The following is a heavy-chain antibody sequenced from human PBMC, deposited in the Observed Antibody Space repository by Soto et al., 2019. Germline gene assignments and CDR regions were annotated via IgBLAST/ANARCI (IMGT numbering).Heavy chain of an antibody. CDR3: AKDLGYCSGGSCYSTA. CDR2: ISGSGGST. J-gene: IGHJ5*02. D-gene: IGHD2-15*01. Sequence: PGGCLRLACASCGVTVSSYAMSGVRQAPGKGLEWVSAISGSGGSTYYAASVKGRFTISRDNSKNTLYLQMNSLRAEDTAVYYCAKDLGYCSGGSCYSTAWGQGTLVTVSS. V-gene: IGHV3-23*01. CDR1: GVTVSSYA.